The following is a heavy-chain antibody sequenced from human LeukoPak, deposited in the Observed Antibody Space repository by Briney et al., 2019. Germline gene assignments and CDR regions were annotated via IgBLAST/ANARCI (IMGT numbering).Heavy chain of an antibody. J-gene: IGHJ6*02. CDR2: INHSGST. CDR1: GGSFSGYY. CDR3: ARRGYYYHYGMDV. V-gene: IGHV4-34*01. Sequence: PSETLSLTCAVYGGSFSGYYWSWIRLPPGKGLEWIGEINHSGSTNYNPSLKSRVTISVDTSKNQFSLKLSSVTAADTAVYYCARRGYYYHYGMDVWGQGTTVTVSS.